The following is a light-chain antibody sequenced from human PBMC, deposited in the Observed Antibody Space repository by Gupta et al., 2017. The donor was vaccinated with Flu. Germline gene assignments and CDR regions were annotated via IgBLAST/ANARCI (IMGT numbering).Light chain of an antibody. Sequence: KVTISCSGSSSNIGNNYVSWYQKLPGTAPRLLIYDSNKRPSGIPDRFSGSRSGTSATLAITGLQTGDEADYYCGSWDTSLRLYVFGTGAKVTVL. J-gene: IGLJ1*01. CDR1: SSNIGNNY. V-gene: IGLV1-51*01. CDR3: GSWDTSLRLYV. CDR2: DSN.